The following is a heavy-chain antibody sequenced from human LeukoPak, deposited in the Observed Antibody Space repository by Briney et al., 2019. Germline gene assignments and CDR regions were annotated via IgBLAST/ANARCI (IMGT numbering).Heavy chain of an antibody. D-gene: IGHD6-19*01. Sequence: PSETLSLTCTVSGYSISGGYFWGWVRQPPGKGLEWIGNIYHSGSTYYNPSLKSRVTISVDTSKNQFSLKLSSVTAADTAVYYCARTLYSSGWCPFDYWGQGALVTVSS. CDR1: GYSISGGYF. J-gene: IGHJ4*02. CDR3: ARTLYSSGWCPFDY. CDR2: IYHSGST. V-gene: IGHV4-38-2*02.